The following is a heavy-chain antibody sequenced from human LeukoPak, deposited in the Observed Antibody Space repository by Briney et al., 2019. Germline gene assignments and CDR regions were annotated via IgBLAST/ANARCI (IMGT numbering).Heavy chain of an antibody. V-gene: IGHV4-59*08. CDR1: GGSISSYY. CDR2: IYYSGST. Sequence: SETLSLTCTVSGGSISSYYWSWTRQPPGKGLEWIGYIYYSGSTNYNPSLKSRVTISVDTSKNQFSLKLSSVTAADTAVYYCARRSNYGSGSYYRYWFDPWGQGTLVTVSS. D-gene: IGHD3-10*01. J-gene: IGHJ5*02. CDR3: ARRSNYGSGSYYRYWFDP.